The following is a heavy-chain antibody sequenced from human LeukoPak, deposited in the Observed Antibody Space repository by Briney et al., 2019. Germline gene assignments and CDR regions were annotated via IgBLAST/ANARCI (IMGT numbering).Heavy chain of an antibody. CDR2: INHSGST. Sequence: SETLSLTCAVHGGSFSGYYWSWIRQPPGKGLEWVGEINHSGSTNYNPSLKSRVTISVDTSKNQCSLKLSSVTAADTAVYYCARSVRYFDRWGRGTLVTVAS. D-gene: IGHD5/OR15-5a*01. CDR3: ARSVRYFDR. J-gene: IGHJ2*01. CDR1: GGSFSGYY. V-gene: IGHV4-34*01.